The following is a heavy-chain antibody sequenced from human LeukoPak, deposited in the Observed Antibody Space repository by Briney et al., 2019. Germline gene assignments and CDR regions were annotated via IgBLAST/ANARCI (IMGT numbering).Heavy chain of an antibody. CDR1: GYTFTGYY. Sequence: ASVKVSCKASGYTFTGYYMHWVRQAPGQGLEWMGWINPNSGGTNYAQKFQGRVTMTRNTSISTAYMELRNLGPEDTAVYYCARESILDIDGFDIWGQGTMVTVSS. CDR3: ARESILDIDGFDI. CDR2: INPNSGGT. D-gene: IGHD3-3*02. J-gene: IGHJ3*02. V-gene: IGHV1-2*02.